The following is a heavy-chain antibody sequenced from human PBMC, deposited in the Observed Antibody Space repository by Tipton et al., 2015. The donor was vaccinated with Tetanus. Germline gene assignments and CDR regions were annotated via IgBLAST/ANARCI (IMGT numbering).Heavy chain of an antibody. D-gene: IGHD6-19*01. V-gene: IGHV4-34*01. CDR2: INHSGTA. J-gene: IGHJ5*02. CDR3: ASPIKQWLVPLDL. CDR1: GGSFSDFY. Sequence: TLSLTCAVSGGSFSDFYWSWIRQTPGQGLVWIGEINHSGTANKNPSLKSRVTMSVDTSNNQFSLRLNSVTAADTAIYYCASPIKQWLVPLDLWGHGILVTVSS.